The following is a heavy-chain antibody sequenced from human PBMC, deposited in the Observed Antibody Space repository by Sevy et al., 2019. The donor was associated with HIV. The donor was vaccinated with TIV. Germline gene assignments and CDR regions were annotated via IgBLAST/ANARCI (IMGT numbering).Heavy chain of an antibody. D-gene: IGHD5-12*01. CDR1: GASISSSSYY. CDR3: ARLGRGERLYYFDS. CDR2: IDYSGNT. V-gene: IGHV4-39*01. Sequence: SETLSLTCSVSGASISSSSYYWGWVRQPPGKGLEWMGNIDYSGNTYYNPALKSRVTISVDTSKNQFSLKLNSVTAADAAVYYCARLGRGERLYYFDSWGQGTLVTVS. J-gene: IGHJ4*02.